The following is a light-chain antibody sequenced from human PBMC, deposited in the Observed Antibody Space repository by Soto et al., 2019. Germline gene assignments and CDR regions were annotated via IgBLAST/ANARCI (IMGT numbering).Light chain of an antibody. CDR1: QSVLYSSNNKNY. V-gene: IGKV4-1*01. J-gene: IGKJ1*01. CDR2: WAS. Sequence: DIVMTQSPDSLAVSLGERATINCKSSQSVLYSSNNKNYLAWYQQKPGQPPKLLIYWASTRESGVPGRLSGSGSGTDFTLTISSLQAEDVAVYYCQQYYSTPWTFGQGTKVEIK. CDR3: QQYYSTPWT.